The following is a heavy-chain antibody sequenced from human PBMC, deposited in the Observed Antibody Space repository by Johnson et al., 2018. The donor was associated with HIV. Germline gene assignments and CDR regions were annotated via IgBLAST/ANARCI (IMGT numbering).Heavy chain of an antibody. J-gene: IGHJ3*02. V-gene: IGHV3-74*01. CDR2: INSDGSST. CDR1: GFTFSSYW. Sequence: VQLVESGGGLVQPGGSLRLSCAASGFTFSSYWMHWVRQAPGKGLVWVSRINSDGSSTSYADSVKGRFTISRDNAKNTLYLQMNSLRAEDTAVYYCARVEQQLWLRGAFDIWGQGTMVTVSS. CDR3: ARVEQQLWLRGAFDI. D-gene: IGHD5-18*01.